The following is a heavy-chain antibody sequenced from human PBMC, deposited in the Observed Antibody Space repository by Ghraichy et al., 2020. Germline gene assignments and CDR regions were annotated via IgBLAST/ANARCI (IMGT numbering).Heavy chain of an antibody. J-gene: IGHJ5*02. CDR3: AALTMHRGISNWLDP. V-gene: IGHV4-31*03. D-gene: IGHD3-10*01. CDR2: INYSGST. Sequence: SETLSLTCSVSGGSINSGGFYWSWIRQHPGKGLEWIGYINYSGSTYYNPSLKSRVTISVDMSKSQLALRLSSVTDADTAVYYCAALTMHRGISNWLDPWGQGILVTVSS. CDR1: GGSINSGGFY.